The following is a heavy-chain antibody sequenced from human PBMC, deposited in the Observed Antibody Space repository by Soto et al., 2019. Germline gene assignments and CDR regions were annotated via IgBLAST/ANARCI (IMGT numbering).Heavy chain of an antibody. V-gene: IGHV1-18*01. D-gene: IGHD1-1*01. CDR3: ARDISAYNCNVTIGWFDP. Sequence: QVQLVQSGAEVKKPGASVKVSCKASGYTFTSYGISWVRQAPGQGLEWMGWISAYNGNTNYAQKLQGRVTITTATSTSTAYMELRSMSSDDTAVYYCARDISAYNCNVTIGWFDPWRQGTLVTVSS. CDR1: GYTFTSYG. J-gene: IGHJ5*02. CDR2: ISAYNGNT.